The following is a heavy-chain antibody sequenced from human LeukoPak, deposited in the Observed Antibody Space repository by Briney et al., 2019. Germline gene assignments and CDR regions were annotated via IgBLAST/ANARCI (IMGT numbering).Heavy chain of an antibody. V-gene: IGHV3-48*02. CDR2: ISSSSSTI. Sequence: PGGSLRLSCAASGFTFSSFEMNWVRQAPGKGLEWVSYISSSSSTIYYADSVKGQFTISRDNAKNSLYLQMNSLRDEDTAVYYCAGSVVVPAAMGGFDYWGQGTLVTVSS. CDR1: GFTFSSFE. D-gene: IGHD2-2*01. CDR3: AGSVVVPAAMGGFDY. J-gene: IGHJ4*02.